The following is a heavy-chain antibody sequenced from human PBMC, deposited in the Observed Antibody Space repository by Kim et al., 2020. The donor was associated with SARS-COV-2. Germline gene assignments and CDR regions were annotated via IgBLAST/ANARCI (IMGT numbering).Heavy chain of an antibody. D-gene: IGHD3-10*01. CDR2: INAGNGNT. V-gene: IGHV1-3*01. Sequence: ASVKVSCKASGYTFTSYAIHWVRQAPGQRLEWMGWINAGNGNTKYSQTFQGRVTITRDTSASTAYMELSSLRSEDTAVYYCALPGGGGWFDPWGQGTLVTVSS. J-gene: IGHJ5*02. CDR1: GYTFTSYA. CDR3: ALPGGGGWFDP.